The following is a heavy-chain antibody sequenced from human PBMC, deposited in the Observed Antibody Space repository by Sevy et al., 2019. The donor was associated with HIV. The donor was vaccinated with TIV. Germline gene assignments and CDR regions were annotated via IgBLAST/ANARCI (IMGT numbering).Heavy chain of an antibody. CDR1: GFSFGDYA. V-gene: IGHV3-49*04. D-gene: IGHD1-26*01. CDR3: TRNKGAQSIFDY. J-gene: IGHJ4*02. Sequence: GESLKISCTASGFSFGDYAMNWVRQAPGKGLEWVAFLKNKARGGTLDHAASVKGRFTISRDDSKSIVYLQMNDLRTEDTGVYYCTRNKGAQSIFDYWGQGALVTVSS. CDR2: LKNKARGGTL.